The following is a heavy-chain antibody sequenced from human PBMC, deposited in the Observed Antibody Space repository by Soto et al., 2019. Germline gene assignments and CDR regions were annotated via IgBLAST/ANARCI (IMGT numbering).Heavy chain of an antibody. Sequence: GESLRLSCAASGFTFSDYAMNWVRQVPGKGLEWISQIASSGTPIYYADSVRGRFTISRDNAENSLYLQMNSLRDEDTAVYFCTREGIWGQGTLVTVSS. CDR1: GFTFSDYA. CDR3: TREGI. CDR2: IASSGTPI. V-gene: IGHV3-48*02. J-gene: IGHJ4*02.